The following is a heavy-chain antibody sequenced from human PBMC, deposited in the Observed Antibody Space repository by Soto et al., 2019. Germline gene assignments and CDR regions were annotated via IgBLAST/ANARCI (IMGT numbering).Heavy chain of an antibody. Sequence: QVQLQESGPGLVKPAQTLSLTCTVSGGSISSGDYYWRWIRQPPGKGLEWIGYIYYTGSAYSRPSITSRVTMSVDTSKNQFALNRNSGPAADTAAYYCARERAITIPGSRQVASWGQGALVTVSS. CDR3: ARERAITIPGSRQVAS. CDR1: GGSISSGDYY. CDR2: IYYTGSA. J-gene: IGHJ4*02. D-gene: IGHD1-20*01. V-gene: IGHV4-30-4*01.